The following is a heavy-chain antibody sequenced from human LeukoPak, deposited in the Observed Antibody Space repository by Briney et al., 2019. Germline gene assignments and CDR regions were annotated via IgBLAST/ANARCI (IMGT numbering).Heavy chain of an antibody. CDR3: AKVRYCSGGSCYSGVDI. CDR1: GFTFSSYS. Sequence: PGGSLRLSCAASGFTFSSYSMNWVRQAPGKGLEWVSSISSSSSYIYYADSVKGRFTISRDNAKNSLYLQMNSLRAEDTAVYYCAKVRYCSGGSCYSGVDIWGQGTMVTVSS. J-gene: IGHJ3*02. CDR2: ISSSSSYI. V-gene: IGHV3-21*01. D-gene: IGHD2-15*01.